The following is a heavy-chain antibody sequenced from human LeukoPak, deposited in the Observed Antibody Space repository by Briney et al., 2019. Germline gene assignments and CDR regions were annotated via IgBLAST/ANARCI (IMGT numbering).Heavy chain of an antibody. CDR1: GFTFIDYD. D-gene: IGHD6-19*01. CDR2: IGIRGDT. V-gene: IGHV3-13*01. J-gene: IGHJ4*02. CDR3: ARGGIRVSGIDEFDY. Sequence: GGSLRLSCAASGFTFIDYDMHWVRQVIGKGLEWVSAIGIRGDTHYSGSVKGRFTISRENAESSLYLQMNSLRAEDTAVYYCARGGIRVSGIDEFDYWGQGTLVTVSS.